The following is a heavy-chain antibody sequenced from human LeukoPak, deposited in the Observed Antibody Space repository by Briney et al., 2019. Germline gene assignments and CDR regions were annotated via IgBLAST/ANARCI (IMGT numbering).Heavy chain of an antibody. J-gene: IGHJ4*02. CDR2: IVGSGANT. D-gene: IGHD3-9*01. Sequence: PGASLRLSCAASGFIFSSYAMSWARQAPGKGLEWVSAIVGSGANTYYADSVKGRFTISRDNPRNTLYLQMNSLRAEDTAVYYCAKWGDYDVLTGYYDPDNWGQGTLVTVSS. V-gene: IGHV3-23*01. CDR3: AKWGDYDVLTGYYDPDN. CDR1: GFIFSSYA.